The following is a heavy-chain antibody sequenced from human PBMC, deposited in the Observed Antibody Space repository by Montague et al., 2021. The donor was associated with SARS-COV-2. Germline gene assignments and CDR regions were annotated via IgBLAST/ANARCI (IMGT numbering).Heavy chain of an antibody. V-gene: IGHV4-39*07. CDR1: GGSISSSGYY. Sequence: SETLSLTCTVSGGSISSSGYYWGWIRQPPGKGLEWIGYIYYSGSTYYNPSLKSRVTISVDTSKNQFSLKLSSVTAADTAVYYCARVRCKQVVRIPGMDVWGQGTTVTVSS. CDR3: ARVRCKQVVRIPGMDV. D-gene: IGHD6-13*01. J-gene: IGHJ6*02. CDR2: IYYSGST.